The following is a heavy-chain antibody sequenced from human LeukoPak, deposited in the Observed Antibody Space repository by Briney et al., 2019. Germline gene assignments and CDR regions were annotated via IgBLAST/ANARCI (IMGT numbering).Heavy chain of an antibody. CDR2: IKSKTDGGTT. CDR3: ITGLNYYDSSGYYYGGAYFDY. CDR1: GFSFSNAW. V-gene: IGHV3-15*01. J-gene: IGHJ4*02. D-gene: IGHD3-22*01. Sequence: NTGGFLRLSCAASGFSFSNAWMSWVRQAPGKGLEWVGRIKSKTDGGTTDYAAPVKGRFTISRDDSKNTLYLQMNSLKTEVSPVHCSITGLNYYDSSGYYYGGAYFDYWGQGTLVTVSS.